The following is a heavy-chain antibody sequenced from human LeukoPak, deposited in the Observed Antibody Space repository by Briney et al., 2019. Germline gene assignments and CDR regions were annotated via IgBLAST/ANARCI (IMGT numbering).Heavy chain of an antibody. CDR1: GYTFSSYS. V-gene: IGHV3-7*01. CDR3: VRGGSYTFDP. D-gene: IGHD1-26*01. J-gene: IGHJ5*02. CDR2: IKEDGSEK. Sequence: GGSLRLSCAASGYTFSSYSINWVRQAPGKGLEWVASIKEDGSEKSYVDSVKGRFTISRDNAKNSLYLQMNSLGAEDTAVYYCVRGGSYTFDPWGQGILVTVSS.